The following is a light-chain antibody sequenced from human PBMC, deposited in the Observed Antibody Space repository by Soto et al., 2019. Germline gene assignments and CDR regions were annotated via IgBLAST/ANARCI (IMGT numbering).Light chain of an antibody. J-gene: IGLJ1*01. V-gene: IGLV2-14*01. CDR1: SSDVGGYNY. CDR3: SSYTSSSTPNV. Sequence: QSVLTQPASVSGSPGQSITISCTGTSSDVGGYNYVSWYQQHPGKAPKLMIYEVSNRPSGVSNRFSGSKSGNTASLTISGLQADDEADYYWSSYTSSSTPNVFGTGTKLTAL. CDR2: EVS.